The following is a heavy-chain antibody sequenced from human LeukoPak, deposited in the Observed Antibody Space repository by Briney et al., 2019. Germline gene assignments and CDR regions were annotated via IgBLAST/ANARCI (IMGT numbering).Heavy chain of an antibody. J-gene: IGHJ4*02. CDR1: GGSISSYY. V-gene: IGHV4-59*01. Sequence: SETLSLTCTVSGGSISSYYWSWIRQPPGKGLEWIGYIYYSGGTNYNPSLKSRVTISVDTSKSQFSLKLSSVTAADTAVYYCARGVVGVLGYWGQGTLVTVSS. CDR3: ARGVVGVLGY. CDR2: IYYSGGT. D-gene: IGHD1-26*01.